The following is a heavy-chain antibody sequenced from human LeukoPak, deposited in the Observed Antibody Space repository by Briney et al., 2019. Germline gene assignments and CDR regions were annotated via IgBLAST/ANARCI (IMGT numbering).Heavy chain of an antibody. CDR3: ARGGVRYFDWLLPLRPLDY. Sequence: SVTVSCKASGGTFSSYAISWVRQAPGQGLEWMGGIIPIFGTANYAQKFQGRVTITADESTSTAYMELSSLRSEDTAVYYCARGGVRYFDWLLPLRPLDYWGQGTLVTVSS. J-gene: IGHJ4*02. V-gene: IGHV1-69*13. CDR1: GGTFSSYA. D-gene: IGHD3-9*01. CDR2: IIPIFGTA.